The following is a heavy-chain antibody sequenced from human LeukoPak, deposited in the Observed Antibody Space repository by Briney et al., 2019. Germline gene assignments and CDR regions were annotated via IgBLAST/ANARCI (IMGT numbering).Heavy chain of an antibody. CDR3: ARVTYGGNSGWFDP. Sequence: SETLSLTRTVSGGSINSGGCYWSWIRQLPGKGLEWIANIYYSGTTYYNPSLKSRVTISVDTSKNQFSLKLSSVTAADTAVYYSARVTYGGNSGWFDPWGQGTLVTVSS. V-gene: IGHV4-31*03. CDR2: IYYSGTT. J-gene: IGHJ5*02. CDR1: GGSINSGGCY. D-gene: IGHD4-17*01.